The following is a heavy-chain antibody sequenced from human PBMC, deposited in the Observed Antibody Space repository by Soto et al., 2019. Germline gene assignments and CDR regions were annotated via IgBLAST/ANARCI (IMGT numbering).Heavy chain of an antibody. CDR1: GGSMSSGSRS. J-gene: IGHJ4*02. CDR2: IYYSGTT. V-gene: IGHV4-30-2*06. Sequence: SETLSLTCAVSGGSMSSGSRSWNWIRQSPGKGLEWIGYIYYSGTTYYNPSLKSRVTISVDKSKNQFSLKLTSVSAADTGVYYCARADLAGDWDYWGQVILVTVS. CDR3: ARADLAGDWDY. D-gene: IGHD6-19*01.